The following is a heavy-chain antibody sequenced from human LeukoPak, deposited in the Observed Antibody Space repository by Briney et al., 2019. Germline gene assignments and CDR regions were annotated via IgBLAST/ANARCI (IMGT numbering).Heavy chain of an antibody. J-gene: IGHJ4*02. Sequence: GGSLRLSCAASGFTVSSYAMSWVRQAPGKGLEWVSAISGSGDSTYYADSVRGRFTISRDNSKNTLYLQLNSLRAEDTAVYYCSRNRGYSSNDWGQGTLVTVSS. CDR3: SRNRGYSSND. CDR1: GFTVSSYA. D-gene: IGHD6-13*01. CDR2: ISGSGDST. V-gene: IGHV3-23*01.